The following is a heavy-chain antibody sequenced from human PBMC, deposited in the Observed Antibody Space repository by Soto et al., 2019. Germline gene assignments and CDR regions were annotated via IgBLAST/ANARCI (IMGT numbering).Heavy chain of an antibody. CDR3: ARDRGSSVYYYYYMDV. J-gene: IGHJ6*03. CDR2: IYYSGST. Sequence: SETLSLTCTVSGGSISSYYWSWIRQPPGKGLEWIGYIYYSGSTNYNPSLKSRVTISVDTSKNQFSLKLSSVTAADTAVYYCARDRGSSVYYYYYMDVWGKGTTVTVSS. V-gene: IGHV4-59*01. CDR1: GGSISSYY. D-gene: IGHD6-6*01.